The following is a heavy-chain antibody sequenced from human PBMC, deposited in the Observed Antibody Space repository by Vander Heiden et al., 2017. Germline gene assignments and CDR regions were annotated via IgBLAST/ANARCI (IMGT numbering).Heavy chain of an antibody. D-gene: IGHD2-2*01. Sequence: EVQLVESGGGLAQPGGSLTLSCADCGFTFRNQARSWVRQAPGKGLDWVSTIASAGATYYAGSVKGRFTISRDNAKNTLFLQMNSLRAEDTAVYYCANRQPYSFDYWGQGVLVTVSS. CDR3: ANRQPYSFDY. J-gene: IGHJ4*02. CDR1: GFTFRNQA. V-gene: IGHV3-23*04. CDR2: IASAGAT.